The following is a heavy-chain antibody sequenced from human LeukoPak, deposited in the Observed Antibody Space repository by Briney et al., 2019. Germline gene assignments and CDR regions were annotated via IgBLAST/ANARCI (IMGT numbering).Heavy chain of an antibody. Sequence: SVKVSCKASGGTFSSYAISWVRQAPGQGLEWMGRIIPIFGTANYAQKFQGRVTITTDESTSTAYMELSSLRSEDTAVYYCARDGSRGSYYGYWGQGTLVTVSS. D-gene: IGHD1-26*01. V-gene: IGHV1-69*05. J-gene: IGHJ4*02. CDR3: ARDGSRGSYYGY. CDR1: GGTFSSYA. CDR2: IIPIFGTA.